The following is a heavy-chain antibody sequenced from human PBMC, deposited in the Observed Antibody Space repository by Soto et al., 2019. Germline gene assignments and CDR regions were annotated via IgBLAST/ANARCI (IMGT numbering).Heavy chain of an antibody. CDR1: GFTFSSYG. CDR2: ISYDGSNK. V-gene: IGHV3-30*18. CDR3: AKPGIAAARNWFDP. D-gene: IGHD6-13*01. Sequence: GGSLRLSCAASGFTFSSYGMHWVRQAPGKGLEWVAVISYDGSNKYYADSVKGRFTISRDNSKNTLYLQMNSLRAEDTAVYYCAKPGIAAARNWFDPWGQGTLVTVSS. J-gene: IGHJ5*02.